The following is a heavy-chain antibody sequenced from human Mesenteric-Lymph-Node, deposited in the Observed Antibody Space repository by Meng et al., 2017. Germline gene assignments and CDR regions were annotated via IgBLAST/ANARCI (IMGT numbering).Heavy chain of an antibody. Sequence: VQVRESGPGLVKPSQTLSLTCTVSGGSISSGGYYWSWIRQHPGKGLEWIGYIHDSGSTYYNPSLKSRVTISADTSKNQFSLKLSSVTAADTAVYYCARASYGSGSPLGESWFDPWGQGTLVTVSS. CDR1: GGSISSGGYY. D-gene: IGHD3-10*01. CDR3: ARASYGSGSPLGESWFDP. V-gene: IGHV4-31*03. CDR2: IHDSGST. J-gene: IGHJ5*02.